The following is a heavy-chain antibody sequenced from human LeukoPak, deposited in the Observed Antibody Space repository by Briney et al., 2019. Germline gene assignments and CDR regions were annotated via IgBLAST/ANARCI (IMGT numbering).Heavy chain of an antibody. J-gene: IGHJ4*02. CDR2: INPKTGGT. Sequence: ASVKVSCKASGYIFTDYYIHWVRQAPEQGLEWMGRINPKTGGTDDAQDFQGRVAMTRDTSINTVYMELSSLRSDDTAVYYCSRDLASTPHWEFDYWGQGTPVTVSP. V-gene: IGHV1-2*06. CDR3: SRDLASTPHWEFDY. D-gene: IGHD7-27*01. CDR1: GYIFTDYY.